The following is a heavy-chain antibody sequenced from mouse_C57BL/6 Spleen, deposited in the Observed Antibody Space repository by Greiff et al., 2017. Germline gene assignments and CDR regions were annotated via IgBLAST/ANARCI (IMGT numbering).Heavy chain of an antibody. CDR3: ARGAQATPAWFAY. CDR2: IYPGDGDT. Sequence: VKLMESGPELVTPGASVKISCKASGYAFSSSWMNWVKQRPGKGLEWIGRIYPGDGDTNYNGKFKGKATLTADKSSSTAYMQLSSLTSEDSAVYFCARGAQATPAWFAYWGQGTLVNVSA. D-gene: IGHD3-2*02. V-gene: IGHV1-82*01. CDR1: GYAFSSSW. J-gene: IGHJ3*01.